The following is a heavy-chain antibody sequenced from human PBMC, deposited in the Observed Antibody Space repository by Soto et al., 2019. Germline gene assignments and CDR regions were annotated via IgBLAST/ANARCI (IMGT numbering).Heavy chain of an antibody. D-gene: IGHD3-22*01. CDR3: ATMNGYFEY. CDR1: GFRFSSYS. CDR2: ITATGDRT. V-gene: IGHV3-23*01. J-gene: IGHJ4*02. Sequence: LRLSCADSGFRFSSYSMSWVRQTPGKGLEWVAAITATGDRTYYADSVTGRFTISRDNSKKTHYLQMTSLRAEDTAMYYCATMNGYFEYWGQGTPVTVS.